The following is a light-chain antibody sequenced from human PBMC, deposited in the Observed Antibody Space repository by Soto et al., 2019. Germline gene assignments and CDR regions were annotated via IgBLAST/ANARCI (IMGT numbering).Light chain of an antibody. Sequence: QPVLTQPPSVSGAPGQRVTISCTGSSSNIGAGYDVYWYQQLPGTAPKLLIYANNNRPSGVPDRFSGSKSGTSPSLAITGLQAEDEADYYCQSYDSSLSGYVVFGGGTKLTVL. V-gene: IGLV1-40*01. J-gene: IGLJ2*01. CDR1: SSNIGAGYD. CDR3: QSYDSSLSGYVV. CDR2: ANN.